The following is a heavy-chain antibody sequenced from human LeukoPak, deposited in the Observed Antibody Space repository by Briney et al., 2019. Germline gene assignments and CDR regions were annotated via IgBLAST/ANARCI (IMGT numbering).Heavy chain of an antibody. V-gene: IGHV3-7*01. Sequence: GGSLRLSCAASGITFKSHWMTWVRQAPGRGLEWVANVKHDGSLRNYVDSVKGRFTISRDNAKNSLYLQMNSLRAEDTAVYYCARDQDYHISDSWYDAFDVWGRGTMVTVSP. CDR2: VKHDGSLR. CDR3: ARDQDYHISDSWYDAFDV. D-gene: IGHD3/OR15-3a*01. J-gene: IGHJ3*01. CDR1: GITFKSHW.